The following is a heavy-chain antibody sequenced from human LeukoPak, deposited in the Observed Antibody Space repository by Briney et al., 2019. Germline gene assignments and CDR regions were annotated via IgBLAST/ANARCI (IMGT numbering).Heavy chain of an antibody. Sequence: SGGSPRLSCAASGFTFSSYWMSWVRQAPGKGLEWVANIKQDGSEKYYVDSVKGRFTISRDNAKNSLYLQMNSLRAEDTAVYYCARAAGYGIGGRFDYWGQGTLVTVSS. CDR3: ARAAGYGIGGRFDY. CDR1: GFTFSSYW. V-gene: IGHV3-7*01. D-gene: IGHD1-26*01. J-gene: IGHJ4*02. CDR2: IKQDGSEK.